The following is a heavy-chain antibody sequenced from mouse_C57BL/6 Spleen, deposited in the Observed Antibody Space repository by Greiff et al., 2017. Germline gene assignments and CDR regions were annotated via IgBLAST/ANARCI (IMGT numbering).Heavy chain of an antibody. CDR1: GYTFSSYW. Sequence: VQLQQPGAELVKPGASVKLSCKASGYTFSSYWMHWVKQRPGRGLEWIGRIDPNSGGTKYNEKFKSKATLTVDKPTSTAYMQLSSLTSDDSAVYYCARSGYDGYYTFIDYWGQGTTLTVSS. D-gene: IGHD2-3*01. V-gene: IGHV1-72*01. CDR2: IDPNSGGT. CDR3: ARSGYDGYYTFIDY. J-gene: IGHJ2*01.